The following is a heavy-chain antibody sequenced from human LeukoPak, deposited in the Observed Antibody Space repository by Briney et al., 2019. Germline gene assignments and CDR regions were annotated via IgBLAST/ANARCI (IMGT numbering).Heavy chain of an antibody. CDR3: STTGTTRGAFDI. J-gene: IGHJ3*02. D-gene: IGHD1-1*01. Sequence: ASVKVSCKASGYTFTGYYMHWVRQAPGQGLEWMGWINPNSGGTNYAQKFQGRVTMTRDTSISTAYMELSRLRSDDTAMYYCSTTGTTRGAFDIWGQGTMVTVSS. CDR1: GYTFTGYY. V-gene: IGHV1-2*02. CDR2: INPNSGGT.